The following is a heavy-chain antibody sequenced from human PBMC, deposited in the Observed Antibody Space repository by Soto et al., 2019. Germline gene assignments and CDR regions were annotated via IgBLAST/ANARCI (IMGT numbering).Heavy chain of an antibody. CDR2: IHHSGIT. CDR1: GGSVNDGNYY. Sequence: PSETLSLTCSVSGGSVNDGNYYWNWIRQSPAKGLEWIGYIHHSGITNYNPSLKSRVTISVDTSKNEFSLKLNSVTAADTAVYYCARGLTMRALPSHFHYWGQGTQVTVSS. CDR3: ARGLTMRALPSHFHY. V-gene: IGHV4-61*01. D-gene: IGHD2-2*01. J-gene: IGHJ4*02.